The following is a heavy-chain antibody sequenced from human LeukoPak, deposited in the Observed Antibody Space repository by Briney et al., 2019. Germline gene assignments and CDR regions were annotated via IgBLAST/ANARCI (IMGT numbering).Heavy chain of an antibody. J-gene: IGHJ4*02. D-gene: IGHD6-19*01. CDR2: ISSSSSSI. V-gene: IGHV3-48*01. Sequence: GGSLRLSCAASGFTYSSYSMNWVRQAPGKGLEWVSYISSSSSSIYYADSVKGRFTISRDNSKNTVYLQMNSLRAEDTAVYYCAKEAVAGVGTDWGEGTLVTVSS. CDR1: GFTYSSYS. CDR3: AKEAVAGVGTD.